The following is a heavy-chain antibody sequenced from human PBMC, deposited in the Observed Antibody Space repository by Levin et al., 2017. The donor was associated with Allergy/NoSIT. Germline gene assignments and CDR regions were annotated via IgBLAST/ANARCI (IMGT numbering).Heavy chain of an antibody. J-gene: IGHJ4*02. CDR3: ARGGRLVATGISNN. V-gene: IGHV1-18*01. D-gene: IGHD5-12*01. CDR1: GYTFTSYG. CDR2: VSAYNGKT. Sequence: ASVKVSCKASGYTFTSYGINWVRQAPGQGLEWVGWVSAYNGKTNYVLKLQGRVTMTTDTSTSTAYMELRSLRSDDTAVYYCARGGRLVATGISNNWGQGTLVTVSS.